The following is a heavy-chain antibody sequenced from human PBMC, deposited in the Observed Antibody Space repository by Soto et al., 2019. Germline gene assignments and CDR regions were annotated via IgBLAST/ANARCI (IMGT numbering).Heavy chain of an antibody. CDR2: IKGDGGST. CDR1: GFTFSSYW. J-gene: IGHJ6*03. D-gene: IGHD6-13*01. CDR3: SRGAQGGYYVDF. Sequence: EVQLVESGGGLVQPGESLRHSCAAYGFTFSSYWIHWVRQAPGKGLVWVSRIKGDGGSTNYVDSVKGRFTFSRDNVKNNLFLQMNSLIAEDTAVYYCSRGAQGGYYVDFWGKGTTGTVSS. V-gene: IGHV3-74*01.